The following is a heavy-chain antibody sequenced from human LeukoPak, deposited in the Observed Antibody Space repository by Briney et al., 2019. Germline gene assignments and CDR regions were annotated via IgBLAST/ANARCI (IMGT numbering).Heavy chain of an antibody. J-gene: IGHJ5*02. V-gene: IGHV3-30-3*02. Sequence: SGGSLRLSCAASGFTFSSYAMHWVRQAPGKGLEWVAVISYDGSNKYYADSVKGRFTISRDNSKNTLYLQMNSLRAEDTAVYYCAKYVVSSVPWFDPWGQGTLVTVSS. CDR2: ISYDGSNK. CDR3: AKYVVSSVPWFDP. CDR1: GFTFSSYA. D-gene: IGHD2-15*01.